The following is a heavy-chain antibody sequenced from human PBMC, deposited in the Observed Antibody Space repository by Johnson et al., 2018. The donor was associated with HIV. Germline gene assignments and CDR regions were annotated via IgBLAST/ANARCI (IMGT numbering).Heavy chain of an antibody. V-gene: IGHV3-30*19. CDR1: GFTFRSYG. D-gene: IGHD6-6*01. CDR2: MWYDGSNK. CDR3: ARDGSQLADAFDI. J-gene: IGHJ3*02. Sequence: QVQLVESGGGVVQPGGSLRLSCAASGFTFRSYGMHWVRQAPGKGLEWVAVMWYDGSNKHYADSVKGRFTISRDNSKNTLYLQMNSLRAEETAVYYCARDGSQLADAFDIWGQGTMVTVSS.